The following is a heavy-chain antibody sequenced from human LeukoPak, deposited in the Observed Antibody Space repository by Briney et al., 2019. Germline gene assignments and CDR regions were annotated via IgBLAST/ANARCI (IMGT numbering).Heavy chain of an antibody. D-gene: IGHD6-19*01. J-gene: IGHJ4*02. CDR3: SRGSGGV. V-gene: IGHV3-49*04. Sequence: GGSLRLSCTASGFTFGDYAMSWVRQARGKGLEWVGFIRSKAYGGTTQYAASEKGRFTISRDDSKSIAYLQMNSLKTEDTGVYCCSRGSGGVWGQGTLVTVSS. CDR1: GFTFGDYA. CDR2: IRSKAYGGTT.